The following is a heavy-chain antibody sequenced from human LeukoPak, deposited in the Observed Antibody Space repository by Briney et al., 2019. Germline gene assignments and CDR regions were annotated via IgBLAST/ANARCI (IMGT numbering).Heavy chain of an antibody. CDR3: ASGSYSFYYFNY. Sequence: PSETLSLTCTVSGGSINSYYWGWIRQPPGKGLEWIEYIYYSGSTIYNPSLKSRVTMSLDTSKNQFSLKLNSVTAADTAVYYCASGSYSFYYFNYWGQGTLVTVSS. D-gene: IGHD1-26*01. V-gene: IGHV4-59*01. CDR2: IYYSGST. J-gene: IGHJ4*02. CDR1: GGSINSYY.